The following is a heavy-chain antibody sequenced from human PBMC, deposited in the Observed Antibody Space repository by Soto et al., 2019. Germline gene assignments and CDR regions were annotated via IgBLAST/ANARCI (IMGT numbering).Heavy chain of an antibody. CDR2: IYYSGST. J-gene: IGHJ6*03. CDR3: ARKFHSGSVPAAMRVPYYYYYMDV. D-gene: IGHD2-2*01. CDR1: GGSISSSSYY. V-gene: IGHV4-39*01. Sequence: SETLSLTCTVSGGSISSSSYYWGWIRQPPGKGLEWIGSIYYSGSTYYNPSLKSRVTISVDTSKNQFSLKLSSVTAADTAVYYCARKFHSGSVPAAMRVPYYYYYMDVWGKGTTVTVSS.